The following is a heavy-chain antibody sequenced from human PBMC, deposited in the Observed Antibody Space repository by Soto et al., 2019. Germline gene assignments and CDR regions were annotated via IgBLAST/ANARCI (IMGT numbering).Heavy chain of an antibody. CDR2: IYSGGNT. Sequence: VGSLRLPFAAFGFSVSTNYMSWVRQAPGKGLEWVSVIYSGGNTFYTDSVKGRFIISRDIYKNTLFLQMNSLRAEDTAVYYCERDFPLSEYRFSGSYYYNHWGQGTLVTVSS. D-gene: IGHD1-26*01. V-gene: IGHV3-53*01. CDR1: GFSVSTNY. J-gene: IGHJ4*02. CDR3: ERDFPLSEYRFSGSYYYNH.